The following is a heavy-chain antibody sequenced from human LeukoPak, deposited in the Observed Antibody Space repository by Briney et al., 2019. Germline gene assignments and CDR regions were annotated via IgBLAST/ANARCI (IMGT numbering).Heavy chain of an antibody. J-gene: IGHJ4*02. CDR3: ARGTGAPLYYFDF. CDR2: IYYSGST. V-gene: IGHV4-59*01. D-gene: IGHD3/OR15-3a*01. Sequence: WETLSLTCTVSGGSIPSFYWTWIRQPPGKGLEWIGFIYYSGSTKYNPSLKSRLTMSVDTSKNQFSLKLSSVTAADTAVYYCARGTGAPLYYFDFWGQGTLVTVSS. CDR1: GGSIPSFY.